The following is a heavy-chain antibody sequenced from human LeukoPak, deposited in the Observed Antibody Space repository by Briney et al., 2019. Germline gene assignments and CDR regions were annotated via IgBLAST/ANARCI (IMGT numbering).Heavy chain of an antibody. CDR3: AKGGKVVAVPDWFDP. V-gene: IGHV3-30*04. CDR1: GFTFSSYA. J-gene: IGHJ5*02. Sequence: PGRSLRLSCAASGFTFSSYAMHWVRQAPGKGLEWVAVISYDGSNKYYADSVKGRFTISRDNSKNTLYLQMNSLRAEDTAVYYCAKGGKVVAVPDWFDPWGQGTLVTVSS. CDR2: ISYDGSNK. D-gene: IGHD2-15*01.